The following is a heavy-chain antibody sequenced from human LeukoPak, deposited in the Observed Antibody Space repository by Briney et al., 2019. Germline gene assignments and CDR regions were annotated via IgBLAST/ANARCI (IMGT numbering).Heavy chain of an antibody. CDR3: ARAAYSSTWYSRYFDL. J-gene: IGHJ2*01. CDR2: IGTAGEI. CDR1: GFTFRSYD. Sequence: GGSLRLSCAASGFTFRSYDMHWVRQATRKGLQWVSGIGTAGEIYYPGSVKGRFTISRENAKNSLYLQMNSLRAGDTAVYYCARAAYSSTWYSRYFDLWGRGTLVTVSS. D-gene: IGHD6-13*01. V-gene: IGHV3-13*01.